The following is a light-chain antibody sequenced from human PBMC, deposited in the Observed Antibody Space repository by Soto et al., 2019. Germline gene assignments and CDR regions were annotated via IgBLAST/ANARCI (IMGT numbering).Light chain of an antibody. CDR1: QSISTY. CDR2: AAF. CDR3: QQSYRIPLT. J-gene: IGKJ4*01. V-gene: IGKV1-39*01. Sequence: DIQITHSPSSLSASIGDRVTITCRSSQSISTYLNWYQQKPGKAPKLLVYAAFTLQSGVPARFSGSGSGTDFRLTISSLQPEDFASYYCQQSYRIPLTLGGGTKVDIK.